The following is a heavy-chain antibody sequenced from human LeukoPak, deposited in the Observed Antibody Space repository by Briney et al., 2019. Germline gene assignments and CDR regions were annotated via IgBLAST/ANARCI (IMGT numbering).Heavy chain of an antibody. J-gene: IGHJ4*02. D-gene: IGHD3-10*01. CDR3: AKVPTYGSGSCYFDY. V-gene: IGHV3-23*01. CDR2: ISGSGGST. Sequence: GGSLRLSCAASGFTFSSYAMSWVRQAPGKGLEWVSAISGSGGSTYYADSVKGRFTISRDNSKNTLYLQMNSLRAEDTAVYYCAKVPTYGSGSCYFDYWGQGTLVTVSS. CDR1: GFTFSSYA.